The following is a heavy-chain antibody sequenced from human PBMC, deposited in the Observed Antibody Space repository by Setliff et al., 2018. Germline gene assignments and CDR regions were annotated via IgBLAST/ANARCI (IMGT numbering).Heavy chain of an antibody. Sequence: SETLSLTCTVSGGSISSHYWTWIRQPAGKGLEWIGRLYTSGDTNYNPSLKSRVSMSLDTSKNQFSLKLSSVTAADTAVYYCARDRVVVLAGRRGFYFDYWGQGTLDTVSS. CDR2: LYTSGDT. J-gene: IGHJ4*02. CDR3: ARDRVVVLAGRRGFYFDY. D-gene: IGHD2-15*01. V-gene: IGHV4-4*07. CDR1: GGSISSHY.